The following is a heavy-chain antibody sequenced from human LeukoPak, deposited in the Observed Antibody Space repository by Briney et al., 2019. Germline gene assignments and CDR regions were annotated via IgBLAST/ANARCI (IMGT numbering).Heavy chain of an antibody. CDR1: GFTFSSYG. Sequence: GGSLRLSCAASGFTFSSYGMHWVRQAPGKGLEWVAFIRYDGSNKYNADSVKGRFTISRDNSKNTLYLQMNSLRAEDTALYYCAKGSIGYSHGYADYWGQGTLVTVSS. D-gene: IGHD5-18*01. J-gene: IGHJ4*02. CDR2: IRYDGSNK. V-gene: IGHV3-30*02. CDR3: AKGSIGYSHGYADY.